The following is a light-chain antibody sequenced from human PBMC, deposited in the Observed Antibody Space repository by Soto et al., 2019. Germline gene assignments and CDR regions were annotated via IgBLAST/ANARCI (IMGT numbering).Light chain of an antibody. J-gene: IGKJ1*01. Sequence: DIQMTQSPSTVSASVGDAVTITCRASQSISTWLAWYQQKPGKAPNLLIYDASTLESGGPSGFSGSGSGTDFTLTISRLEPEDFAVYYCQHFGSSPPWPFGQGTKVEMK. CDR2: DAS. V-gene: IGKV1-5*01. CDR3: QHFGSSPPWP. CDR1: QSISTW.